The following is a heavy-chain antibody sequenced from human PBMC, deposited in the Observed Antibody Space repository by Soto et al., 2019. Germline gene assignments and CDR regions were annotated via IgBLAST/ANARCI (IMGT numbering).Heavy chain of an antibody. CDR3: ASPRRERGSYRSQAYFDY. CDR2: IIPIFGTA. V-gene: IGHV1-69*01. Sequence: QVQLVQSGAEVKKPGSSVKVSCKASGGTFSSYAISWVRQAPGQGLEWMGGIIPIFGTANYAQKFQGRDTITADESTSTAYMERSSLRSEDTAVYYCASPRRERGSYRSQAYFDYWGQGTLVTVSS. J-gene: IGHJ4*02. D-gene: IGHD3-16*02. CDR1: GGTFSSYA.